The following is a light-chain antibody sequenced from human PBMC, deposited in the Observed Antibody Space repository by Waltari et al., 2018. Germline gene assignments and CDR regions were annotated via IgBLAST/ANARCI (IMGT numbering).Light chain of an antibody. CDR1: QSVFNY. J-gene: IGKJ4*01. CDR3: QQGSILPLT. V-gene: IGKV3-11*01. Sequence: VLTQSPATLSLSAGARAPLSCRPSQSVFNYLAWYQQKRGQAPRLLIYDTSKRATGIPARFSGSGSGTDFTLTISNLEADDFALYYCQQGSILPLTFGGGTKVEIK. CDR2: DTS.